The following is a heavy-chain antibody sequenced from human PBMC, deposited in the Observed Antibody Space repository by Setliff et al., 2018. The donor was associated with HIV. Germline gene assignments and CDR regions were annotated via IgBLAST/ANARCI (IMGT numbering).Heavy chain of an antibody. J-gene: IGHJ4*02. CDR1: GGSFSDYY. CDR3: ARGRTGHDY. V-gene: IGHV4-34*01. CDR2: IHYSGTT. Sequence: SETLSLTCAVYGGSFSDYYWSWIRQPPGKGLEWIGSIHYSGTTNYNPSLKSRLTISIDTSKTQFSLKLSSLTAADTAVYYCARGRTGHDYWGQGTLVTVSS.